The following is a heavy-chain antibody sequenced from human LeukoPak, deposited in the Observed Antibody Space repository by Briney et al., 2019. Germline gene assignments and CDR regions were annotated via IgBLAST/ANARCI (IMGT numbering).Heavy chain of an antibody. CDR3: ARSRDAYSSSWYDC. J-gene: IGHJ5*01. CDR2: ISSSSSYI. V-gene: IGHV3-21*04. CDR1: GFTFSSYS. D-gene: IGHD6-13*01. Sequence: GGSLSLSCAASGFTFSSYSMIWVRQAPGKGLEWVSSISSSSSYIYYADSVKGRFTISRDNAKNSLYLQMNGLTAEDTAVYYCARSRDAYSSSWYDCWGQGTLVTVYS.